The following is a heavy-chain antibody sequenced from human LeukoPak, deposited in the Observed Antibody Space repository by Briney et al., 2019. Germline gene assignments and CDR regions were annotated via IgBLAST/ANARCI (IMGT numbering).Heavy chain of an antibody. CDR3: ARTLKGSVTPREYYFDY. D-gene: IGHD1-26*01. CDR1: GGSFSGYY. Sequence: SETLSLTCAVYGGSFSGYYWSWIRQPPGKGLEWIGSVYYSGTAYYNPSLKSRVTISFDTSKNQFSLKVSSVTAADTAVYYCARTLKGSVTPREYYFDYWGQGTLVTVSS. J-gene: IGHJ4*02. CDR2: VYYSGTA. V-gene: IGHV4-34*01.